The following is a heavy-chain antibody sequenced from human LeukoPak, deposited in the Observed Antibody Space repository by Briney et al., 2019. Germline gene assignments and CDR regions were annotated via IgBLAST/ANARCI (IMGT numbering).Heavy chain of an antibody. CDR3: ARSIIGTRSKFDY. Sequence: KPSETLSLTCTVSGGSISTYYWSCIPQPPGKGLEWIGYISYSGSTNYNPSLKSRVTISLDTSKNQFALKLSSVTAADTAVYYCARSIIGTRSKFDYWGQGTLVTVSS. D-gene: IGHD1/OR15-1a*01. J-gene: IGHJ4*02. CDR1: GGSISTYY. V-gene: IGHV4-59*08. CDR2: ISYSGST.